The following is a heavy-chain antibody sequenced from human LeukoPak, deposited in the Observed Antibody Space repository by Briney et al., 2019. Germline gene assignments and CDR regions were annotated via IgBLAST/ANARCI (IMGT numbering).Heavy chain of an antibody. V-gene: IGHV4-39*07. D-gene: IGHD5-24*01. J-gene: IGHJ4*02. CDR3: ARSWLQLSADDY. Sequence: TSSETLSLTCTVSGGSISSSSYYWGWIRQPPGKGLEWIGSIYYSGSTYYNPSLKSRVTISVDTSKNQFSLKLSSVTAADTAVYYCARSWLQLSADDYWGQGTLVTVSS. CDR2: IYYSGST. CDR1: GGSISSSSYY.